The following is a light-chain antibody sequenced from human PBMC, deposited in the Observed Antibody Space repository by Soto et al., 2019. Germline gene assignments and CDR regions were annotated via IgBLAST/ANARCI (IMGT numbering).Light chain of an antibody. CDR3: SSYTSRSTPV. V-gene: IGLV2-14*01. CDR1: SSDVATYKY. CDR2: EVS. J-gene: IGLJ2*01. Sequence: QSVLTQPASVSGSPGHSITISCTGTSSDVATYKYVSWYQQHPGKAPKLMIYEVSNRPSGVSNRFSGSKSGNTASLTIYGLQADDEADYYCSSYTSRSTPVFGGGTKLTVL.